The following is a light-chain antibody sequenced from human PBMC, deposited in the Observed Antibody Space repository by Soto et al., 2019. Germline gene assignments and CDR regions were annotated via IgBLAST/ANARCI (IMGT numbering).Light chain of an antibody. CDR3: QQYNSYSPYT. CDR2: KAS. V-gene: IGKV1-5*03. J-gene: IGKJ2*01. Sequence: DIQMTQFPSNLSASIGDRVTITCRASQSISSWLAWYQQKPGKAPKLLIYKASSLETGVPSRFSGSGSGTEFTITISSLQPDDFATYYCQQYNSYSPYTFGQGTRLEIK. CDR1: QSISSW.